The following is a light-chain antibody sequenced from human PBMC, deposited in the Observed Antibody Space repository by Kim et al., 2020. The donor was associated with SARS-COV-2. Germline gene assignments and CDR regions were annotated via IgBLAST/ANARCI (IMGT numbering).Light chain of an antibody. CDR1: KLGDKY. CDR3: QAWDSSTAWV. CDR2: QDS. J-gene: IGLJ3*02. V-gene: IGLV3-1*01. Sequence: VSPGQTASITCSGDKLGDKYACWYQQKPGQSPVLVIYQDSKRPSGIPERFSGSNSGNTATLTISGTQAMDEADYYCQAWDSSTAWVFCGGTQLTVL.